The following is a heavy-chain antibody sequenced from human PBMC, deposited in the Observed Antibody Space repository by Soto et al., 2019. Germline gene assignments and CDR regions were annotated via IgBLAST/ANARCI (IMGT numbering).Heavy chain of an antibody. CDR2: VNPISGGT. D-gene: IGHD3-10*01. Sequence: QGQLVQSGAEVKEPGASVKVSCKASGYTFTGHYILWVRQAPGQGLEWMGWVNPISGGTIYAQKFLGWVTMTRDTSTSTAYLELRSLTSDATAVYYCARAKNFGSGELDYWGQGTLVTVSS. CDR3: ARAKNFGSGELDY. J-gene: IGHJ4*02. CDR1: GYTFTGHY. V-gene: IGHV1-2*04.